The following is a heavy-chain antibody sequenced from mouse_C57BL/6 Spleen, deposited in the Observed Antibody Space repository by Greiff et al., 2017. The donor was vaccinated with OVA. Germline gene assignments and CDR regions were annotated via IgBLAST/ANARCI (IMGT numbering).Heavy chain of an antibody. CDR2: ISDGGSYT. D-gene: IGHD2-3*01. Sequence: EVKLVESGGGLVKPGGSLKLSCAASGFTFSSYAMSWVRQTPEKRLEWVATISDGGSYTYYPDNVKGRFTISRDNAKNNLYLQMSHLKSEDTAMYYCARDLSSSYCAMDYWGQGTSVTVSS. J-gene: IGHJ4*01. CDR3: ARDLSSSYCAMDY. V-gene: IGHV5-4*01. CDR1: GFTFSSYA.